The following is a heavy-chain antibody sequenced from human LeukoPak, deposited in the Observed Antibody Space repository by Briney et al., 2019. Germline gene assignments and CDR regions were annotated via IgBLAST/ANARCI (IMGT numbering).Heavy chain of an antibody. D-gene: IGHD6-6*01. J-gene: IGHJ5*02. CDR1: GGTFSSYA. CDR3: ARSGSSSRWFDP. CDR2: IIPIFGTA. Sequence: ASVKVSCKASGGTFSSYAISWVRQAPGQGLEWMGGIIPIFGTANYAQKLQGRVTITTDESTSTAYMELSSLRSEDTAVYYCARSGSSSRWFDPWGQGALVTVSS. V-gene: IGHV1-69*05.